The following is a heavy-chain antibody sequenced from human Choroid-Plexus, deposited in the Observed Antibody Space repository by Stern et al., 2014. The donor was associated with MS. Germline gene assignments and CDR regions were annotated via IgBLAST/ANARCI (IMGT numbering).Heavy chain of an antibody. D-gene: IGHD2-2*01. CDR3: AKDRQDLTYLFDH. CDR1: GFTFGSCA. J-gene: IGHJ5*02. V-gene: IGHV3-30*18. CDR2: VSYDGSNK. Sequence: VQLVESGGGVVQPGRPLRLSCVASGFTFGSCAMHWVRQAPGKGLVWVAGVSYDGSNKYYVDSVKGRFTISRDNSQNTLYMQMSSLRPEDTAVYYCAKDRQDLTYLFDHWGQGSLVTVSS.